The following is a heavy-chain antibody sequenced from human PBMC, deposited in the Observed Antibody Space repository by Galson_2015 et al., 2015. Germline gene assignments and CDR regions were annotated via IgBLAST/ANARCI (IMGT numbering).Heavy chain of an antibody. J-gene: IGHJ6*03. CDR1: GYTFTSYY. CDR2: INPSGGST. Sequence: SVKVSCKASGYTFTSYYIHWVRQAPGQGLEWMGIINPSGGSTSYAQKFQGRVTMTRDTSTSTVYMELSSLRSEDTAVYYCARVPRYCSGGSCYGNYYMGVWGKGTTVTVSS. V-gene: IGHV1-46*01. D-gene: IGHD2-15*01. CDR3: ARVPRYCSGGSCYGNYYMGV.